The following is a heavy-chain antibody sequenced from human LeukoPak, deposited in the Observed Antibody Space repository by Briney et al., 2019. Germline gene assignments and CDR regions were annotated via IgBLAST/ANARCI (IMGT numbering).Heavy chain of an antibody. V-gene: IGHV3-74*01. Sequence: GGSLRLSCAASGFTFSSYWMHWVRQAPGKGLVWVSLIKSDGRTTNYADSVKGRFTISRDNAKNTLYLQMNSLRAEDTAMYYCVRDREGSSWYDYWGQGTLVTVSS. J-gene: IGHJ4*02. CDR1: GFTFSSYW. D-gene: IGHD6-13*01. CDR2: IKSDGRTT. CDR3: VRDREGSSWYDY.